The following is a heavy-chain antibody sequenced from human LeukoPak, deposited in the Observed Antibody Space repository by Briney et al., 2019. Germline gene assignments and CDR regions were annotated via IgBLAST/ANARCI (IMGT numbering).Heavy chain of an antibody. CDR3: ARGDYDSSGYYIRDSLDAFDI. CDR2: IYYSGST. V-gene: IGHV4-59*01. CDR1: GGSLSSYY. Sequence: SETLSLTCTVSGGSLSSYYWSWMRQPPGKGLEWIGYIYYSGSTNYNPSLKSRVTISVDTSKNQFSLKLISVTPADTAVYYCARGDYDSSGYYIRDSLDAFDIWGQGTMVTVSS. J-gene: IGHJ3*02. D-gene: IGHD3-22*01.